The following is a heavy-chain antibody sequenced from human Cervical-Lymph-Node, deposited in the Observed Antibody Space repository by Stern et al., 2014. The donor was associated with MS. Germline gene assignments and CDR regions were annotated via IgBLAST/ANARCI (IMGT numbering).Heavy chain of an antibody. D-gene: IGHD2-2*02. J-gene: IGHJ4*02. Sequence: VQLVESGGGVVQPGRSLRLSCAASGFTMRFYGMHWVRQAPGKGLEWVAVISHDGSSKYYGDSVEGRFTISRDTSKNTLFLQMNSLRAEDTAVYYCANAGALYCPTVRCYKAFENWGQGTLVTVSS. CDR2: ISHDGSSK. CDR3: ANAGALYCPTVRCYKAFEN. CDR1: GFTMRFYG. V-gene: IGHV3-30*18.